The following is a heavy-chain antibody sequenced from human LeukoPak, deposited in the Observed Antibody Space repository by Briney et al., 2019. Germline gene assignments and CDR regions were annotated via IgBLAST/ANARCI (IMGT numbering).Heavy chain of an antibody. J-gene: IGHJ4*02. CDR3: AKVLTGSQDY. V-gene: IGHV3-23*01. CDR2: IGGGGENT. D-gene: IGHD1-14*01. CDR1: GFTFNSYA. Sequence: GGSLRLSCAASGFTFNSYAMSWVRQAPGKGLEWVSTIGGGGENTYSADSVKGRFTISRDNSKNTVYLHVKSLRAEDAAVYFCAKVLTGSQDYWGQGTLVTVSS.